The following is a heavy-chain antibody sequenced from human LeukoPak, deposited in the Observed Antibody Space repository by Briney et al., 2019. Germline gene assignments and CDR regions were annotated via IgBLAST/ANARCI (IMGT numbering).Heavy chain of an antibody. CDR1: GYTLTELS. CDR2: IIPILGIA. D-gene: IGHD2-2*01. Sequence: ASVKVSCKVSGYTLTELSMHWVRQAPGKGLEWMGRIIPILGIANYAQKFQGRVTVTADKSTSTAYMELSSLRSEDTAVYYCARDKVGRDIVVVPAATEGSWGQGTLVTVSS. J-gene: IGHJ5*02. CDR3: ARDKVGRDIVVVPAATEGS. V-gene: IGHV1-69*04.